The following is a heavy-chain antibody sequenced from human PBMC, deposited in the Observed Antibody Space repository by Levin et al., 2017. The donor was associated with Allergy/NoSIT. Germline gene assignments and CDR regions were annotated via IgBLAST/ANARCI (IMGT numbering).Heavy chain of an antibody. CDR3: ASVLAARGYYYYGMDV. J-gene: IGHJ6*02. CDR1: GYTFTSYD. D-gene: IGHD6-6*01. CDR2: MNPNSGNT. V-gene: IGHV1-8*01. Sequence: PGGSLRLSCKASGYTFTSYDINWVRQATGQGLEWMGWMNPNSGNTGYAQKFQGRVTMTRNTSISTAYMELSSLRSEDTAVYYCASVLAARGYYYYGMDVWGQGTTVTVSS.